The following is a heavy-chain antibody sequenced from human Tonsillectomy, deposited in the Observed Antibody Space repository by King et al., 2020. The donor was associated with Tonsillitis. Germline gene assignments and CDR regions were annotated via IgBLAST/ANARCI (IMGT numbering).Heavy chain of an antibody. CDR3: ARDAARGGYYSGMDV. J-gene: IGHJ6*01. CDR1: GGSVRSSSYY. D-gene: IGHD2-15*01. Sequence: QLQESGPGLVKPSETLSLTCTVSGGSVRSSSYYWRWIRQPPGKGLEWIGYIYYTGSTNYNPSLKSPVTLAVDTSKHQFSLSLGSVPAAHTAVYYCARDAARGGYYSGMDVWGQGNTVTVSS. V-gene: IGHV4-61*01. CDR2: IYYTGST.